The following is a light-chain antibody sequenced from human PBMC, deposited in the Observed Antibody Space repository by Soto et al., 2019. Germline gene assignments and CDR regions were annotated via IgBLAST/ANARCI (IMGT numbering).Light chain of an antibody. V-gene: IGLV2-14*01. J-gene: IGLJ3*02. Sequence: QSVLTQPASVSGSLGQSITISCTGTSSDIGGYKYVSWYQQHPGKAPKLIIFEVSNRPSGVSDRFSGSNSGNTASLTISGLQAEDEADYYCTSYSRYRVLVSGGGTKVTVL. CDR1: SSDIGGYKY. CDR3: TSYSRYRVLV. CDR2: EVS.